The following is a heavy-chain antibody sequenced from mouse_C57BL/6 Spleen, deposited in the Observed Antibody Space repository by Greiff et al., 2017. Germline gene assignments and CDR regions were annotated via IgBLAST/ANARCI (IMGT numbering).Heavy chain of an antibody. CDR2: INPGSGGT. CDR3: ARRGSSSFDY. CDR1: GYAFTNYL. D-gene: IGHD1-1*01. Sequence: QVQLQQSGAELVRPGTSVKVSCKASGYAFTNYLIEWVKQRPGQGLEWIGVINPGSGGTNYNEKFKGKATLTADKSSSTAYMQLSSLTSEDSAVXFCARRGSSSFDYWGQGTTLTVSS. J-gene: IGHJ2*01. V-gene: IGHV1-54*01.